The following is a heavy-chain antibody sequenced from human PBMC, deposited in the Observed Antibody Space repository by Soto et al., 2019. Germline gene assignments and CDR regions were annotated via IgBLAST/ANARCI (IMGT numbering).Heavy chain of an antibody. CDR1: GGSISSSSYY. CDR2: IYYSGST. V-gene: IGHV4-39*01. J-gene: IGHJ4*02. CDR3: ATHLSYSRSSVFGY. D-gene: IGHD6-6*01. Sequence: QLQLQESGPGLVKPSETLSLTCTVSGGSISSSSYYWGWIRQPPGKGLEWIGSIYYSGSTYYNPSLKSRVTISVDTSKNQFSLKLSSVTAADTAVYYCATHLSYSRSSVFGYWGQGTLVTVSS.